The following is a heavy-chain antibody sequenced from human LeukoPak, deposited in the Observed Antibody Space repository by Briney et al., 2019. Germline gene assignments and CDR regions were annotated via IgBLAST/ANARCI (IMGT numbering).Heavy chain of an antibody. Sequence: GASVKVSCKASGGTFSSYAISWVRRAPGQGLEWMGGIIPIFGTANYAQKLQGRVTMTTDTSTSTAYMELRSLRSDDTAVYYCAIEGRYSSGPQGYWGQGTLVTVSS. CDR3: AIEGRYSSGPQGY. CDR2: IIPIFGTA. J-gene: IGHJ4*02. D-gene: IGHD6-19*01. CDR1: GGTFSSYA. V-gene: IGHV1-69*05.